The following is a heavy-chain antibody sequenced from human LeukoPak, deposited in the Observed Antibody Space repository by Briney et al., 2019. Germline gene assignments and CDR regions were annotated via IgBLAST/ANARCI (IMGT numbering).Heavy chain of an antibody. CDR1: GGSISSGGYS. Sequence: PSQTLSLTCAVSGGSISSGGYSWSWIRQPPGKGLEWIVYIYHSGSTYYNPSLKSRVTISVDRSKNQFSLKLSSVTAADTAVYYCARGWGYCSGGSCYHRSPYYFDYWGQGTLVTVSS. CDR2: IYHSGST. J-gene: IGHJ4*02. D-gene: IGHD2-15*01. CDR3: ARGWGYCSGGSCYHRSPYYFDY. V-gene: IGHV4-30-2*01.